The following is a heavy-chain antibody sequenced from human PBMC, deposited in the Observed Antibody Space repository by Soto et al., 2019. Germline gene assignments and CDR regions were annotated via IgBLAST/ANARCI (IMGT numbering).Heavy chain of an antibody. Sequence: PSETLSLTCTPSGGSISSYYWSSIRQPAGKGLEWIGRIYTSGSPNYHPSLKSRVTVSVDTSKTRFALKLSSVTAADTAVYYCAREASYYFDYWGQGTLVTVSS. CDR3: AREASYYFDY. CDR1: GGSISSYY. CDR2: IYTSGSP. V-gene: IGHV4-4*07. J-gene: IGHJ4*02. D-gene: IGHD6-6*01.